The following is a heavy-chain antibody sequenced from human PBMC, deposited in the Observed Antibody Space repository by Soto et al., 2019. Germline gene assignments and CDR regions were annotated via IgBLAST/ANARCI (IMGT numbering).Heavy chain of an antibody. D-gene: IGHD6-13*01. CDR2: IYYSGST. CDR1: GGSISSGGYS. V-gene: IGHV4-61*08. CDR3: ARGRSSSFPLAFDY. Sequence: SETLSLTCAVSGGSISSGGYSWSWTRQPPGKGLEWIGYIYYSGSTNYNPSLKSRVTISVDTSKNQFSLKLSSVTAADTAVYYCARGRSSSFPLAFDYWGQGTLVTVS. J-gene: IGHJ4*02.